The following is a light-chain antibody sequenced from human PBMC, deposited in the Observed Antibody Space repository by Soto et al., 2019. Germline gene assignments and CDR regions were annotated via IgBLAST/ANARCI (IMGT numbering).Light chain of an antibody. V-gene: IGKV4-1*01. CDR3: QQYFDVPFT. J-gene: IGKJ4*01. Sequence: DILMTQSPDSLAVSLGERATINCKSSQSVLYSSNNKNYLAWYQQKPGQPPKLLIYWASTRESGVPERFSGSGSGTDFTLTISSLEAEDVAFYWCQQYFDVPFTFGGGTKVDNK. CDR1: QSVLYSSNNKNY. CDR2: WAS.